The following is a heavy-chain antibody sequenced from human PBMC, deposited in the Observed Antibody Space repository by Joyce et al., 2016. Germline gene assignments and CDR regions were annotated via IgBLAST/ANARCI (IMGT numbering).Heavy chain of an antibody. CDR3: ARAHRQMVLVAPPGDY. V-gene: IGHV1-46*01. CDR1: GYTVANYY. Sequence: QVHLVQSGAEVKRPGASVKLSCKASGYTVANYYIHWVRQAPGQGLEWLGVINPNSGNTGHTQKFQGRVTMTKDTSTSTVYMELRSLRSEDTAVYYCARAHRQMVLVAPPGDYWGQGTLVTVSS. CDR2: INPNSGNT. D-gene: IGHD4/OR15-4a*01. J-gene: IGHJ4*02.